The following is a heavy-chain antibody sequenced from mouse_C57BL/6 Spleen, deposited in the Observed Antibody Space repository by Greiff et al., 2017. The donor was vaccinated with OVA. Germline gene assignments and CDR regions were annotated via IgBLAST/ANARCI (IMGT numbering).Heavy chain of an antibody. D-gene: IGHD1-1*01. CDR1: GFTFSNYW. V-gene: IGHV6-3*01. J-gene: IGHJ1*03. CDR3: TAFYYYGSSDWYFDV. CDR2: IRLKSDNYAT. Sequence: EVKLQESGGGLVQPGGSMKLSCVASGFTFSNYWMNWVRQSPEKGLEWVAQIRLKSDNYATHYAESVKGRFTISRDDSKSSVYLQMNNLRAEDTGIYYCTAFYYYGSSDWYFDVWGTGTTVTVSS.